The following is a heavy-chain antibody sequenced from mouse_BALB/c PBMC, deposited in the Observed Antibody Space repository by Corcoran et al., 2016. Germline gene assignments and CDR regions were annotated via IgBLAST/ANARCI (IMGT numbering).Heavy chain of an antibody. Sequence: EVQLQQTGPELVKPGASVQLSCKASGYTFTSCVLHWVRQQPGQGLEWIGYIYPYNNATKYNEEFKGKATLTSDKSSSTAYMELSSLTSEDSAGYYCAREVRGGYPVDYGGQGTTLTVS. J-gene: IGHJ2*01. CDR2: IYPYNNAT. V-gene: IGHV1S136*01. CDR3: AREVRGGYPVDY. CDR1: GYTFTSCV. D-gene: IGHD2-2*01.